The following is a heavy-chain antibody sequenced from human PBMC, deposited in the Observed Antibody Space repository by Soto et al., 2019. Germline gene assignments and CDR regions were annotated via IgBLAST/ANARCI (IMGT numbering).Heavy chain of an antibody. D-gene: IGHD3-3*01. V-gene: IGHV1-8*01. CDR1: GYTFTSYD. Sequence: ASVKVSCKASGYTFTSYDINWVRQATGQGLEWLGWMNPNSGNIGYAQKFQGRFTMTRDTSISTAYMELSSLRSEDSAVYYCARGEGVVRARGLLDYWGQGTLVTVSS. CDR2: MNPNSGNI. J-gene: IGHJ4*02. CDR3: ARGEGVVRARGLLDY.